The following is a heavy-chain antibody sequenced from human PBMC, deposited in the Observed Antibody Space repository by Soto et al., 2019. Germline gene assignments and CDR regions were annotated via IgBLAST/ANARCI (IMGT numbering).Heavy chain of an antibody. V-gene: IGHV1-69*13. CDR3: ARETNYYDSSGYYYVSGFDY. D-gene: IGHD3-22*01. CDR2: IIPIFGTA. CDR1: GGTFSSYA. J-gene: IGHJ4*02. Sequence: SVKVSCKASGGTFSSYAISWVRQAPGQGLEWMGGIIPIFGTASYAQKFQGRVTITADESTSTAYMELSSLRSEDTAVYYCARETNYYDSSGYYYVSGFDYWGQGTLVTVSS.